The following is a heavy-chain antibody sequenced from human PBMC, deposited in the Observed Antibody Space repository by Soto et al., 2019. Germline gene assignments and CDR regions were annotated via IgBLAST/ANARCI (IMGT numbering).Heavy chain of an antibody. CDR1: GFTVSNNY. CDR3: ATYTSLDY. D-gene: IGHD2-2*02. Sequence: EVQLVESGGGLIQPGGSLRLSCAASGFTVSNNYMSWVRQAPGKGLEWVSLIYSGGSTFYADSVKGRFTISRDNSKNTLFLQMNSLRAEDTAVYFCATYTSLDYWGQGTLVTVSS. J-gene: IGHJ4*02. V-gene: IGHV3-53*01. CDR2: IYSGGST.